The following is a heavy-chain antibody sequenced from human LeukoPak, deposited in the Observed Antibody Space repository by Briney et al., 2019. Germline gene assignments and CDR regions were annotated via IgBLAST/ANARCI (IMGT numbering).Heavy chain of an antibody. CDR1: CGSISTYY. CDR2: VYYSGST. J-gene: IGHJ4*02. Sequence: SETLSLTCTVSCGSISTYYWSWSRQPPGKGLQWSGYVYYSGSTNYSPSLKSRVTISVDTSKKHFSLRLSSVTAADTAVYYCAREHAGDSSGWYFAYWGQGTLVTVSS. CDR3: AREHAGDSSGWYFAY. V-gene: IGHV4-59*01. D-gene: IGHD6-19*01.